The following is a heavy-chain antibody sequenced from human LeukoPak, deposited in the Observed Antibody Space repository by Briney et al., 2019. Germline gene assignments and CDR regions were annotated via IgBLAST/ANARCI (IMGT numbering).Heavy chain of an antibody. D-gene: IGHD5-24*01. V-gene: IGHV3-7*01. CDR1: GFTLTSYW. CDR2: IKQDGSEK. J-gene: IGHJ4*02. CDR3: AREAMATMHSDY. Sequence: GGSLRLSCAASGFTLTSYWMNWVRQAPGKGLEWVANIKQDGSEKYYVDSVKGRFTISRDNGKNSLYLQMNSLRAEDTAVYYCAREAMATMHSDYWGQGTLVTVSS.